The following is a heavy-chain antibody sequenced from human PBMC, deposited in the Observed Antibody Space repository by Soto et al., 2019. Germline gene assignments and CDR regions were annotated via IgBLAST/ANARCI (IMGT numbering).Heavy chain of an antibody. D-gene: IGHD3-3*01. V-gene: IGHV3-23*01. CDR1: VFTFPTFG. CDR2: ISGSDGKT. Sequence: WGSPGLSSTASVFTFPTFGMTWVRQAPGKGLEWVATISGSDGKTYYADSVRGRFSISRDTSRNTLYLQMDRLRADDTAIYYCGKWSYLDDWGQGTRFPVSS. J-gene: IGHJ4*02. CDR3: GKWSYLDD.